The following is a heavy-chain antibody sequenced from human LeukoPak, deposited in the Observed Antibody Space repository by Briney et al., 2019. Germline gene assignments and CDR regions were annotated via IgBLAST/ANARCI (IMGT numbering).Heavy chain of an antibody. CDR2: IYSGGST. J-gene: IGHJ4*02. V-gene: IGHV3-66*01. CDR1: GGSITSSNW. D-gene: IGHD3-22*01. Sequence: PSGTLSLTCAVSGGSITSSNWWSWVRQAPGKGLEWVSVIYSGGSTYYADSVKGRFTISRDNSKNTLYLQMNSLRAEDTAVYYCASITYYDSSRLDYWGQGTLVTVSS. CDR3: ASITYYDSSRLDY.